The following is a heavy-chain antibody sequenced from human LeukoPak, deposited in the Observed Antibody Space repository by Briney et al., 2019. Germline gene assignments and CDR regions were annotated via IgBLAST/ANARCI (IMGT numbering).Heavy chain of an antibody. J-gene: IGHJ5*02. CDR1: GGSISSSSYY. V-gene: IGHV4-39*01. D-gene: IGHD6-13*01. CDR2: IYYSGST. CDR3: ARQRAAAGTIWFDP. Sequence: TASETLSLTCTVSGGSISSSSYYWGWIRQPPGEGLEWIGSIYYSGSTYYNPSLKSRVTISVDTSKNQFSLKLSSVTAADTAVYYCARQRAAAGTIWFDPWGQGTLVTVSS.